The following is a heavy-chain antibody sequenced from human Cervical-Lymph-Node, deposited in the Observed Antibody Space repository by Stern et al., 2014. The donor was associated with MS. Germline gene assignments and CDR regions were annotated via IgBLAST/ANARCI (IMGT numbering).Heavy chain of an antibody. J-gene: IGHJ4*02. V-gene: IGHV3-30*18. D-gene: IGHD3-9*01. CDR1: AFTFRTYG. CDR2: ISYDGRDT. Sequence: VQLLESGAGVVQAGRSLTLSCATSAFTFRTYGMHWVRQAPGKGLEWVAIISYDGRDTYYGDSMKGRFNVSRDNSKNTLFLQMNSLTPEDTAVYYCAKAKHVERYFDWISGIDYWGQGALVIVSS. CDR3: AKAKHVERYFDWISGIDY.